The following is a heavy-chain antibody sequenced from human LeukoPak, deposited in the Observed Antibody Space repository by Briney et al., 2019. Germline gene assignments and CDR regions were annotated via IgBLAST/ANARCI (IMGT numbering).Heavy chain of an antibody. CDR3: VTELRGSFPN. CDR1: GFTVGDAW. J-gene: IGHJ1*01. CDR2: IKSKSDGGTI. V-gene: IGHV3-15*01. D-gene: IGHD1-26*01. Sequence: GGSLRLSCAGSGFTVGDAWMNWVGQSPEKSLEWVGLIKSKSDGGTIDYAAPVKGRFAISRSDSENTLYLQMNNLKTEDTALYYCVTELRGSFPNWGQGTLVTVSS.